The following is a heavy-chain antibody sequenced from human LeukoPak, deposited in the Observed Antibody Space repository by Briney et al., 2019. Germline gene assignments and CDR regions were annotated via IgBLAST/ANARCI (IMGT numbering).Heavy chain of an antibody. Sequence: SLRLSCAASGFTFDDYAMHWVRQAPGKGLEWVSGISWNSDNIDYADSVKGRFSISRDNAKNSLYLQMHSLRVEDTALYYCVKDLEKEDIVATVFDYWGQGTLVTVSS. D-gene: IGHD5-12*01. CDR2: ISWNSDNI. V-gene: IGHV3-9*01. J-gene: IGHJ4*02. CDR3: VKDLEKEDIVATVFDY. CDR1: GFTFDDYA.